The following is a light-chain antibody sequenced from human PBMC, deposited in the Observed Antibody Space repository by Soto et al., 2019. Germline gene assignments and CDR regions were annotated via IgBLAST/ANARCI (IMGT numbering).Light chain of an antibody. CDR2: EGF. J-gene: IGLJ1*01. CDR1: SNDVGTYNL. V-gene: IGLV2-23*01. Sequence: QSVLTQPASVSGSPGQSITLSCTGTSNDVGTYNLVSWYQQHPGKAPKLIIFEGFKRPSGVSNRFSGSKSGNTASLTISGLQAEDEADYSCSPYAGSTTYVFGTGTKVTVL. CDR3: SPYAGSTTYV.